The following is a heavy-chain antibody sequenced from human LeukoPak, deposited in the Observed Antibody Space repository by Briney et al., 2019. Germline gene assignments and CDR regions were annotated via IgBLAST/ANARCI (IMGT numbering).Heavy chain of an antibody. CDR1: EFTFNSYA. CDR3: ARDTPWITGDHPIDY. Sequence: GGSLRLSCAAPEFTFNSYAMSWVRQAPGKGLEWVANIKQDGSEKYYVDSVKGRFTISRDNAKNSLYLQMNSLRAEDTAVYYCARDTPWITGDHPIDYWGQGTLVTVSS. D-gene: IGHD7-27*01. V-gene: IGHV3-7*01. J-gene: IGHJ4*02. CDR2: IKQDGSEK.